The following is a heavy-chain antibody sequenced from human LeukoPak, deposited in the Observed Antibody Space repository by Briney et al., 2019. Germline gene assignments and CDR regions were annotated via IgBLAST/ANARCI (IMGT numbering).Heavy chain of an antibody. Sequence: ASVKVSCKASGYTFTSYRISWVRQAPGQGLEWMGWISAYNGNINYAQKLQGRVTMTTDTSTSTAYMELRSLRSDDTAVYYCARDPYAYYDFWSGAGWYYFDYWGQGTLVTVSS. CDR3: ARDPYAYYDFWSGAGWYYFDY. V-gene: IGHV1-18*01. CDR2: ISAYNGNI. J-gene: IGHJ4*02. D-gene: IGHD3-3*01. CDR1: GYTFTSYR.